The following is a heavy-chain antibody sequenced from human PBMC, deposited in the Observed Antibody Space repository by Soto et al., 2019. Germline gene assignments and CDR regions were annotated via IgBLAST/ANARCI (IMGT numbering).Heavy chain of an antibody. Sequence: GASVKVSCKASGYTFTSYGISWVRQAPGQGLEWMGWISAYNGNTNYAQKLQGRVTMTTDTSTSTAYMELRSLRSDDTAVYYCARDSGSRNVEGAFDIWGQGTMVTVAS. CDR1: GYTFTSYG. J-gene: IGHJ3*02. D-gene: IGHD1-26*01. CDR2: ISAYNGNT. CDR3: ARDSGSRNVEGAFDI. V-gene: IGHV1-18*01.